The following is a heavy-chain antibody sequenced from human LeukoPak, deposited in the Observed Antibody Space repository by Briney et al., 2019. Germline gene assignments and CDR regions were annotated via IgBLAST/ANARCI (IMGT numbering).Heavy chain of an antibody. V-gene: IGHV1-46*01. CDR2: INPSGGST. CDR3: ARERGGHCYDY. D-gene: IGHD2-21*01. J-gene: IGHJ4*02. Sequence: GASVKVSCKASGYTLTSYYMHWVRQAPGQGLEWMGIINPSGGSTSYAQKFQGRVTMTRDTPTSTVYMELSSLRSEDTAVYYCARERGGHCYDYWGQGTLVTVSS. CDR1: GYTLTSYY.